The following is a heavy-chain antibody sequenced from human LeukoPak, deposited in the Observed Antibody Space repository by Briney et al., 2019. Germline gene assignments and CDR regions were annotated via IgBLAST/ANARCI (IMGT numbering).Heavy chain of an antibody. V-gene: IGHV3-7*01. Sequence: PWGSLRLSCAASGFTFSSYWMSWVRQAPGKGLEWVANIKEDGSEKYYVDSVKGRFTISRDNAKNSLSLQMNSLRAEDTAVYYCARDWRITMVRGVIYGGFDFWGQGALVTVSS. J-gene: IGHJ4*02. D-gene: IGHD3-10*01. CDR3: ARDWRITMVRGVIYGGFDF. CDR2: IKEDGSEK. CDR1: GFTFSSYW.